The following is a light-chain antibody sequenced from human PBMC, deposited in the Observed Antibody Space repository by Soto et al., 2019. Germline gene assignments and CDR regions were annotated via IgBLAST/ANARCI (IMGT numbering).Light chain of an antibody. Sequence: QAVVTQEPSLTVSPGGTVTLTCGSSTGAVTSGHYPYWFQQKPGQAPRTLIYDTSNKHSWTPARFSGSLLGGNAALTLSGAQPEDEAEYYCLLSYGGARLVVFGGGTKLTVL. CDR3: LLSYGGARLVV. CDR1: TGAVTSGHY. CDR2: DTS. V-gene: IGLV7-46*01. J-gene: IGLJ2*01.